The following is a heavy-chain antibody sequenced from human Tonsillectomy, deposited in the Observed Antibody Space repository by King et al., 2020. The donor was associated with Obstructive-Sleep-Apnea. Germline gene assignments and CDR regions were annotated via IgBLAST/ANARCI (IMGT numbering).Heavy chain of an antibody. Sequence: VQLVESGGGLVKPGGSLRLSCAASGFTFSDYNMSWIRQAPGKGLEWGSYISSMSRTIYYAESVKGRFTISRDNAKNSLYLQMNSLRADDTAVYYCARETSEVPGDYWGQGTLVTVSS. J-gene: IGHJ4*02. CDR2: ISSMSRTI. D-gene: IGHD4/OR15-4a*01. V-gene: IGHV3-11*01. CDR1: GFTFSDYN. CDR3: ARETSEVPGDY.